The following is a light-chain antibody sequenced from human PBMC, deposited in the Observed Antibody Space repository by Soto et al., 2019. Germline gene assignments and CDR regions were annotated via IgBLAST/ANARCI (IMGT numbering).Light chain of an antibody. CDR2: DAS. Sequence: EIVLTQSPGTLSLSPGEIATLSCRASQSVSSSYLAWYQQKPGQPPRLLIYDASRRATGIPDRFSGSGSGTDFTLTISSLEPEDFAVYYCQHYGRSPPSWTFGQGTKVEIK. CDR1: QSVSSSY. CDR3: QHYGRSPPSWT. V-gene: IGKV3-20*01. J-gene: IGKJ1*01.